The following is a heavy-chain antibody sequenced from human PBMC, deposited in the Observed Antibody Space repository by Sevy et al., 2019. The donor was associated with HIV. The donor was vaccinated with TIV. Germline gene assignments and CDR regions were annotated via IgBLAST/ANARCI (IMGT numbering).Heavy chain of an antibody. D-gene: IGHD3-22*01. CDR3: ARMGDYFDSSGYYPLKY. CDR2: INPKTGGT. CDR1: GYTFTGYY. V-gene: IGHV1-2*02. Sequence: ASVKVSCKASGYTFTGYYVHWLRQAPGQGLEWMGWINPKTGGTYFAKKFQDRVSMTTGTSITTAYMELSGLRFDDTAVYYYARMGDYFDSSGYYPLKYWGQGTLVTVSS. J-gene: IGHJ4*02.